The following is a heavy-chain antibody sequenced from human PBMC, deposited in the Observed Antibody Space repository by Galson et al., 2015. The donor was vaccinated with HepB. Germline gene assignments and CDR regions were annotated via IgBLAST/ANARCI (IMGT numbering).Heavy chain of an antibody. CDR3: ARWGFGEFIYHYYGLDV. V-gene: IGHV3-7*03. CDR2: IKEDGSEK. Sequence: SLRLSCAASGFTFSNYWMSWVRQAPGKGLEWVANIKEDGSEKYYVDSVKGRFTISRDNAKSSLYLQMNSLRAEDTAVYYCARWGFGEFIYHYYGLDVWGHGTTVTVSS. J-gene: IGHJ6*02. D-gene: IGHD3-10*01. CDR1: GFTFSNYW.